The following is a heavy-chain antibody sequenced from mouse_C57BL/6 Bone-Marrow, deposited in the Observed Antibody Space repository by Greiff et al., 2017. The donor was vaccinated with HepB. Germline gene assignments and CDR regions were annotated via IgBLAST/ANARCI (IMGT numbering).Heavy chain of an antibody. Sequence: EVKLMESGGDLVKPGGSLKLSCAASGFTFSSYGMSWVRQTPDKRLEWVATISSGGSYTYYPDSVKGRFTISRDNAKNTLYLQMSSLKSEDTAMYYCARQGGYYYGSSYGYFDYWGQGTTLTVSS. D-gene: IGHD1-1*01. CDR1: GFTFSSYG. V-gene: IGHV5-6*01. CDR3: ARQGGYYYGSSYGYFDY. J-gene: IGHJ2*01. CDR2: ISSGGSYT.